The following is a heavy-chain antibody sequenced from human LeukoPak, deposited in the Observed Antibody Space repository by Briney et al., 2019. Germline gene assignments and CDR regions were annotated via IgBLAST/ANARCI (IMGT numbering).Heavy chain of an antibody. CDR2: IIPILGIA. D-gene: IGHD3-10*01. V-gene: IGHV1-69*04. J-gene: IGHJ4*02. CDR3: ASWEEYYYGSGDFDY. Sequence: VKVSCKASGGTFSSYAISWVRQAPGQGLEWMGRIIPILGIANYTQKFQGRVTITADKSTSTAYMELSSLRSEDTAVYYCASWEEYYYGSGDFDYWGQGTLVTVSS. CDR1: GGTFSSYA.